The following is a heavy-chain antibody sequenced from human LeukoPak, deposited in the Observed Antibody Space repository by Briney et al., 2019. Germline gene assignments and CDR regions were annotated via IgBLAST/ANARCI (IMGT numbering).Heavy chain of an antibody. J-gene: IGHJ3*02. Sequence: GGSLRLSCAASGFTFSSYGMHWVRQAPGKGLEWVAVIWYGGSNKYYADSVKGRFTISRDNSKNTLYLQMNSLRAEDTAVYYCAKGGEYFDIWGQGTMVTVSS. V-gene: IGHV3-30*02. CDR3: AKGGEYFDI. CDR2: IWYGGSNK. CDR1: GFTFSSYG. D-gene: IGHD3-16*01.